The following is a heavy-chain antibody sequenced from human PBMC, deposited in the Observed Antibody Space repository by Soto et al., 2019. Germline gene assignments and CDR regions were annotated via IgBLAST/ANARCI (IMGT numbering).Heavy chain of an antibody. CDR3: ARDRGVVVSGNYYFNY. D-gene: IGHD3-16*02. CDR2: INGYNGNT. V-gene: IGHV1-18*01. J-gene: IGHJ4*02. CDR1: GYSFTSYG. Sequence: ASVKVSCKASGYSFTSYGISWVRQAPGQGLEWMGWINGYNGNTHYAQKVQGRVTMTTDTSTNTAYMELRSLRSDDTAVYYCARDRGVVVSGNYYFNYWGQGTLVTVSS.